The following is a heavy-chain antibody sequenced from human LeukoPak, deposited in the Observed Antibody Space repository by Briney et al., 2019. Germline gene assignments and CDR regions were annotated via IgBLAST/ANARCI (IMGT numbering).Heavy chain of an antibody. D-gene: IGHD6-13*01. Sequence: GGSLRLSCAASGFTFSSYAMHWVRKAPGKGLEYVSAISSNGGSTYYANSVKGRFTISRDNSKNTLYLQMGSLRAEDMAVYYCARSDELSSPPEDYWGQGTLVTVSS. CDR3: ARSDELSSPPEDY. CDR1: GFTFSSYA. V-gene: IGHV3-64*01. J-gene: IGHJ4*02. CDR2: ISSNGGST.